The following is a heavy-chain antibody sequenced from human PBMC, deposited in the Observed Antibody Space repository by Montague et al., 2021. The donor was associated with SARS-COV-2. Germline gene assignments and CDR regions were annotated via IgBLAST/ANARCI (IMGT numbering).Heavy chain of an antibody. CDR3: ARAQTVLEWIWYGMDV. CDR2: IDHSGNT. V-gene: IGHV4-34*01. CDR1: GGSFSTYY. Sequence: SETLSLTCAVYGGSFSTYYWAWIRQSPGKGLEWIGNIDHSGNTNXXPSLKSRVSISVDTSSSQFSLYLNSVTAADAAVYYCARAQTVLEWIWYGMDVWGPGTTVTVSS. D-gene: IGHD3-3*01. J-gene: IGHJ6*02.